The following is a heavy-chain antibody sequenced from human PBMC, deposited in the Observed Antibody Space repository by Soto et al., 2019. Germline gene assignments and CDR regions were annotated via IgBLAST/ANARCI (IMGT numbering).Heavy chain of an antibody. D-gene: IGHD1-20*01. CDR2: IYYSGST. V-gene: IGHV4-31*03. Sequence: PSETLSLTCIVSGGSISSGGYYWSWIRQHPGKGLEWIGYIYYSGSTYYNPSLKSRVTISVDTSKNQFSLKLSSVTAADTAVYYCARAMHNWNDAHIAYWGQGTLVTVSS. CDR3: ARAMHNWNDAHIAY. J-gene: IGHJ4*02. CDR1: GGSISSGGYY.